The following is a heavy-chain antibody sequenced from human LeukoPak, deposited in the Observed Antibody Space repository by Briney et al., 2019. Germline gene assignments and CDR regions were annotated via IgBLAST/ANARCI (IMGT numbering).Heavy chain of an antibody. Sequence: GGSLRLSCAASEFSVGSNYMTWVRQAPGKGLEWVSLIYSGGSTYYADSVKGRFTISRDNSKNTLYLQMNSLRAEDKAVYYCARDVVAAAGWARDYWGQGTLVTVSS. CDR1: EFSVGSNY. CDR3: ARDVVAAAGWARDY. D-gene: IGHD6-13*01. CDR2: IYSGGST. J-gene: IGHJ4*02. V-gene: IGHV3-66*01.